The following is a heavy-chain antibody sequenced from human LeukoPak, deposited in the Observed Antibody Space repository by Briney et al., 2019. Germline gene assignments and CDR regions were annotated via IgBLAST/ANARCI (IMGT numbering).Heavy chain of an antibody. CDR1: GFTFSSYW. Sequence: GGSLRLSRAASGFTFSSYWMGWVRQAPGKRLEWVANMNIDGSEKYYADSAKGRFTISRDNARNSVYLQMNSLRVEDTAVYYCARDPVEWELLLDYWGQGTLVTVSS. CDR3: ARDPVEWELLLDY. D-gene: IGHD1-26*01. V-gene: IGHV3-7*01. J-gene: IGHJ4*02. CDR2: MNIDGSEK.